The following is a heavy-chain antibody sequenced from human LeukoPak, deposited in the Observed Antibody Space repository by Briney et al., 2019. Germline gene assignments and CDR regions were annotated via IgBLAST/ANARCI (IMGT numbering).Heavy chain of an antibody. CDR3: ARGPSGYHNT. J-gene: IGHJ4*02. Sequence: GGSLRLSCVASGFTFSSYEMNWVRQAPGKGLEWVSYIGSGSTTIYYADSVKGRFTISRDNAKNSLYLQMNSLRAEDTAVYYCARGPSGYHNTGGQGTLVTVSS. CDR1: GFTFSSYE. CDR2: IGSGSTTI. V-gene: IGHV3-48*03. D-gene: IGHD5-12*01.